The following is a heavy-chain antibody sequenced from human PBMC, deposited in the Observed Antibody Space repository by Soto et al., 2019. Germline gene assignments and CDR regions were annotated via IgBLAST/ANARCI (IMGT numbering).Heavy chain of an antibody. D-gene: IGHD3-3*01. CDR1: GFTFSSYA. CDR3: ARELQYDFWSGYLDY. J-gene: IGHJ4*02. Sequence: PGGSLRLSCAASGFTFSSYAMHWVRQAPGKGLEWVAVISYDGSNKYYADSVKGRFTISRDNSKNTLYLQMNSLRAEDTAVYYCARELQYDFWSGYLDYWGQGTLVTVSS. CDR2: ISYDGSNK. V-gene: IGHV3-30-3*01.